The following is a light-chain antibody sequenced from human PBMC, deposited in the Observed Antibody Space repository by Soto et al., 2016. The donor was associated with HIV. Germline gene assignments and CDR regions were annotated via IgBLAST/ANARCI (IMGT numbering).Light chain of an antibody. V-gene: IGKV1-27*01. CDR2: AAS. CDR3: QKYNSALWT. J-gene: IGKJ1*01. CDR1: QGISNY. Sequence: DIQLTQSPSFLSASVGDRVIITCRASQGISNYLAWYQQKPGKVPKLLIYAASTLQSGVPSRFSGSGSGTDFTLTISSLQPEDVATYYCQKYNSALWTFGQGTKVEIK.